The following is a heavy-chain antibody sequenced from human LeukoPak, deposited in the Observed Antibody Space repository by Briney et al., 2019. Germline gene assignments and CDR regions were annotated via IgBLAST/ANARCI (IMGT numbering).Heavy chain of an antibody. D-gene: IGHD6-13*01. Sequence: GGSLRLSCAASGFTFSNYGMSWVRQAPGKGLEWVSAIGGSGGSTYYADSVKGRFTISRDNAKNSLYLQMNSLRAEDTAVYYCARAAPDSSSWYSYYYYCMDDWGKGTTVTVSS. CDR2: IGGSGGST. V-gene: IGHV3-23*01. CDR1: GFTFSNYG. CDR3: ARAAPDSSSWYSYYYYCMDD. J-gene: IGHJ6*03.